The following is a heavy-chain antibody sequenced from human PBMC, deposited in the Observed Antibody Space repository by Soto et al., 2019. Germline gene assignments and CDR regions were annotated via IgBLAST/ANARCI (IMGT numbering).Heavy chain of an antibody. Sequence: SVKVSCKASVGTFSSYTISWVRQAPGQGLEWMGRIIPILGIANYAQKFQGRVTITADKSTSTAYMELSSLRSEDTAVYYCARAGGYCSGGSCLRYFQHWGQGTLVTVSS. CDR1: VGTFSSYT. V-gene: IGHV1-69*02. CDR2: IIPILGIA. CDR3: ARAGGYCSGGSCLRYFQH. J-gene: IGHJ1*01. D-gene: IGHD2-15*01.